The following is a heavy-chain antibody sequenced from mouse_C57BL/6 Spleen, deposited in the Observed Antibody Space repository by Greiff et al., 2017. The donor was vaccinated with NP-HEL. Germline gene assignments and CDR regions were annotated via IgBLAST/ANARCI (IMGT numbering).Heavy chain of an antibody. CDR3: ERGRANWDYFDY. V-gene: IGHV3-6*01. J-gene: IGHJ2*01. D-gene: IGHD4-1*01. CDR2: ISYDGSN. CDR1: GYSITSGYY. Sequence: EVKVEESGPGLVKPSQSLSLTCSVTGYSITSGYYWNWIRQFPGNKLEWMGYISYDGSNNYNPSLKNRISITRDTSKNQFFLKLNSVTTEDTATYYCERGRANWDYFDYWGQGTTLTVSS.